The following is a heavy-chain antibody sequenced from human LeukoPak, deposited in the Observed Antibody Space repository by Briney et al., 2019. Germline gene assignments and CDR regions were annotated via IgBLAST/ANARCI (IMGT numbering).Heavy chain of an antibody. CDR3: ARDCGDYEGYYYYYGMDV. CDR1: GYTLTSYY. D-gene: IGHD4-17*01. J-gene: IGHJ6*02. Sequence: GASVKVSCKASGYTLTSYYMHWVRQAPGQGLEWMGIINPSGGSTSYAQKFQGRVTMTRDTSTSTVYMELSSLRSEDTAVYYCARDCGDYEGYYYYYGMDVWGQGTTVTVSS. CDR2: INPSGGST. V-gene: IGHV1-46*01.